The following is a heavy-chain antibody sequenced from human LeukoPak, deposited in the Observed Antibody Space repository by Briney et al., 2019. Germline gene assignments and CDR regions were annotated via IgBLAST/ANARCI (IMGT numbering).Heavy chain of an antibody. Sequence: PSETLSLTCSVSGGFNTHYYWSWIRQPPGKGLEWIGYIYHSGSTNYNPSLKSRVAISVDTSKNHFSLKLSSVTAADTAVYYCVRVPLLRRFDPWGQGTLVIVSS. CDR3: VRVPLLRRFDP. CDR2: IYHSGST. J-gene: IGHJ5*02. CDR1: GGFNTHYY. V-gene: IGHV4-59*12.